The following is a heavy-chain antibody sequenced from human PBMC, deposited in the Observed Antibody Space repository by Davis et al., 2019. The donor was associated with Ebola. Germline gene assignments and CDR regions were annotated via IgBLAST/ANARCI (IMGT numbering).Heavy chain of an antibody. CDR1: GGSFSGYY. J-gene: IGHJ6*02. V-gene: IGHV4-34*01. D-gene: IGHD3-10*01. Sequence: PSETLSLTCAVYGGSFSGYYWIWISHPSGKGLDWIGEINHSGSTNCNPSLKSRLTISVDMSKNQFSLRLSSVTAADTAVYYCAGHRWTGSGTYNHMREYYAMEVWGQGTTVTISS. CDR2: INHSGST. CDR3: AGHRWTGSGTYNHMREYYAMEV.